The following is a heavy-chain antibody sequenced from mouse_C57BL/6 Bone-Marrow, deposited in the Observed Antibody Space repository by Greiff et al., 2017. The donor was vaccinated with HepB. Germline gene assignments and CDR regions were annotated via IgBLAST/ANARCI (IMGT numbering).Heavy chain of an antibody. J-gene: IGHJ3*01. Sequence: QVQLQQSGAELVRPGASVKLSCKASGYTFTDYYINWVKQRPGQGLEWIARIYPGSGNTYYNEKFKGKATLTAEKASSTAYMQLSGLTSEDSAVYFCARLRGSWGQGTLVTVSA. V-gene: IGHV1-76*01. CDR3: ARLRGS. CDR2: IYPGSGNT. CDR1: GYTFTDYY.